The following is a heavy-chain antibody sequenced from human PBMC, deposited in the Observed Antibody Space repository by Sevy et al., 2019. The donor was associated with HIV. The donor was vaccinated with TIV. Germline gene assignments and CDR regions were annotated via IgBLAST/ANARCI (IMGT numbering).Heavy chain of an antibody. V-gene: IGHV4-39*01. CDR3: AGPILTYNNGWSYYDY. CDR1: GASISSSGYY. Sequence: SETLALTCTVSGASISSSGYYWGWIRQPPGKGLEWIATINYNGITFYNPSLKSRITISADTSRNQFSLDLKSVTAADTAIYYCAGPILTYNNGWSYYDYWGQGTVVTVSS. D-gene: IGHD3-10*01. J-gene: IGHJ4*02. CDR2: INYNGIT.